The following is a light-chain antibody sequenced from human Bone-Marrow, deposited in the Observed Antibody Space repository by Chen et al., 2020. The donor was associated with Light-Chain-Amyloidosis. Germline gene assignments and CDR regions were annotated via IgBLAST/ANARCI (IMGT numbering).Light chain of an antibody. Sequence: SYELPQPPSVSVSPGQTARTTCSGDALPTKYAYWYQQKPGQAPVLVIHRDTERPSGISERFSGSSSGTAATLTISGVQAEDEADYHCQSADSSGTYEVIFGRGTKLTVL. V-gene: IGLV3-25*03. CDR2: RDT. J-gene: IGLJ2*01. CDR1: ALPTKY. CDR3: QSADSSGTYEVI.